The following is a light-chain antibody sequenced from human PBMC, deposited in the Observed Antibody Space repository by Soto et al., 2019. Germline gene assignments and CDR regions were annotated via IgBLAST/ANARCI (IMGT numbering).Light chain of an antibody. CDR1: SSKVGSNT. Sequence: QSVLTQPPSASGTPGQRVTISCSGGSSKVGSNTVNWYQQLPGTAPKLLIHTDYQRASGVPDRFSASKSGTSASLAISGLHYEDEADYYCAAWDDSLNGVVFGGGTKLTVL. CDR3: AAWDDSLNGVV. V-gene: IGLV1-44*01. CDR2: TDY. J-gene: IGLJ2*01.